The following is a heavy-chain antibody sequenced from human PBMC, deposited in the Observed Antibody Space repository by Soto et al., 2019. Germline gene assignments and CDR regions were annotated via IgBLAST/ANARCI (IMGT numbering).Heavy chain of an antibody. CDR1: GGSISSSSYY. CDR2: IYYSGST. D-gene: IGHD6-19*01. J-gene: IGHJ4*02. V-gene: IGHV4-39*01. Sequence: QLQLQESGPGLVKPSETLSLTCTVSGGSISSSSYYWGWIRQPPGKGLEWIGSIYYSGSTYYNPSLKSRVTISVDTSKNQFSLKLSSVTAADTAVYYCARGIVVAVYYFDYWGQGTLVTVSS. CDR3: ARGIVVAVYYFDY.